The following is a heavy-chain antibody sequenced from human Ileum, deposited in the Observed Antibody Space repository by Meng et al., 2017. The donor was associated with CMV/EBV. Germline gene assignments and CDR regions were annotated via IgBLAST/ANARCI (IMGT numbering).Heavy chain of an antibody. CDR1: GYTFSTYG. J-gene: IGHJ4*02. V-gene: IGHV1-18*01. CDR3: AKDALPTYYYDTSGGDRHFDY. Sequence: ASAKVSCKASGYTFSTYGVSWVRQAPGQGLEWMGWISAYNDNTNYAQKVQGRVTMTTDTFTSTAYMELRSLGSDDTAVYYCAKDALPTYYYDTSGGDRHFDYWGQGTLVTVSS. D-gene: IGHD3-22*01. CDR2: ISAYNDNT.